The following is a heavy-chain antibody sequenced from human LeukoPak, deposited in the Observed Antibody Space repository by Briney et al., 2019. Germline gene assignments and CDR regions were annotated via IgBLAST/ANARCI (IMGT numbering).Heavy chain of an antibody. CDR2: IYHSGST. V-gene: IGHV4-4*02. Sequence: SETLSLTCAVSGGSISSSNWWSWVRQPPGKGLEWIGEIYHSGSTNYNPSLKSRVTISVDKSKNQFSLKLSSVTAADTAVYFCARTGESDLYYYDSSGYFDFWGQGTLVTVSS. D-gene: IGHD3-22*01. CDR3: ARTGESDLYYYDSSGYFDF. J-gene: IGHJ4*02. CDR1: GGSISSSNW.